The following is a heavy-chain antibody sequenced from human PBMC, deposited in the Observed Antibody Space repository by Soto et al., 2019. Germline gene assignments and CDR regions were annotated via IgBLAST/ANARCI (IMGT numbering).Heavy chain of an antibody. CDR1: GGSISSSNW. J-gene: IGHJ4*02. CDR2: IYHSGST. V-gene: IGHV4-4*02. Sequence: SETLSLTCAVSGGSISSSNWWSWVRQPPGKGLEWIGEIYHSGSTTYNPSLKSRVTISVDKSKNQFSLKLSSVTAADTAVYYCARLYCSSTSCPTQGDYWGQGTLVTVSS. D-gene: IGHD2-2*01. CDR3: ARLYCSSTSCPTQGDY.